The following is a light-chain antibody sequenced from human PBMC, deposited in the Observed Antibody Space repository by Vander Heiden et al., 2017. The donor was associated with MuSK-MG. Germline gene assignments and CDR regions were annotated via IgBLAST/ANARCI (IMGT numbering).Light chain of an antibody. CDR3: RQGVYCPYT. V-gene: IGKV2-30*01. J-gene: IGKJ2*01. CDR1: PRVTFDNGNTY. CDR2: KGS. Sequence: VLTKSPLSLPATTGPPASITCRASPRVTFDNGNTYLNWFQQKPGQSPRRLIYKGSNRDSGVPDRFSGSASGTEFRLRLSRVKAEDVGLYYSRQGVYCPYTFGQATKMELK.